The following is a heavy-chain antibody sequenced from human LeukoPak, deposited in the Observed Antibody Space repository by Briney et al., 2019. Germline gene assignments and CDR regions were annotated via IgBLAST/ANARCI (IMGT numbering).Heavy chain of an antibody. CDR3: ARHGIAAAGPDY. J-gene: IGHJ4*02. CDR1: GGPLTSYY. Sequence: SETLSLTCAVSGGPLTSYYWSWIRQPPGKGLEWIGYIYYSGSTNYNPSLKSRVTISVDTSKNQFSLKLSSVTAADTAVYYCARHGIAAAGPDYWGQGTLVTVSS. D-gene: IGHD6-13*01. CDR2: IYYSGST. V-gene: IGHV4-59*08.